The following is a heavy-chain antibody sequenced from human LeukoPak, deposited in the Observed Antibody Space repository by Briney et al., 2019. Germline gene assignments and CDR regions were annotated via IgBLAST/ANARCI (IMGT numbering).Heavy chain of an antibody. CDR2: INPSGGST. Sequence: ASVKVSCKPSGYTFTNYHIHWVRQAPGQGLEWMGIINPSGGSTNYAQNFRGRVTMTWDTSTTTVYMELSSLRSEDTAVYYCARAFGVGSYYPWFFDLWGRGTLVTVSS. CDR1: GYTFTNYH. D-gene: IGHD1-26*01. V-gene: IGHV1-46*01. J-gene: IGHJ2*01. CDR3: ARAFGVGSYYPWFFDL.